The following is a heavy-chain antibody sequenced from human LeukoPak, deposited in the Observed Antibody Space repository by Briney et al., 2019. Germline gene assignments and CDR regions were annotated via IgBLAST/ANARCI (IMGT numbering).Heavy chain of an antibody. CDR1: GGSFSGYY. D-gene: IGHD3-22*01. CDR2: INHSGST. V-gene: IGHV4-34*01. J-gene: IGHJ4*02. CDR3: ARASYSYDINGWVPFDY. Sequence: SETLSLTCAVYGGSFSGYYWSWIRQPPGKGLEWIGEINHSGSTNYNPSLKSRVTISGDTSKNQFSLRLSAVTAADTAVYYCARASYSYDINGWVPFDYWGQGTLVTVSS.